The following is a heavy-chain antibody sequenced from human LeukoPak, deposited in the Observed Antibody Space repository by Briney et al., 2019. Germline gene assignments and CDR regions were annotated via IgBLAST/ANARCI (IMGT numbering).Heavy chain of an antibody. J-gene: IGHJ4*02. Sequence: PGGSLRLSCAASGFSFNNYAMSWVRQAPGKGLERVSAISTTGGSTYYADSVKGRFTISRDNSKNTLSLQMDSLRVEDTAVYYCAKDWTTVVTPKGYYFDSRGQGTLVTVSS. CDR2: ISTTGGST. CDR1: GFSFNNYA. V-gene: IGHV3-23*01. CDR3: AKDWTTVVTPKGYYFDS. D-gene: IGHD4-23*01.